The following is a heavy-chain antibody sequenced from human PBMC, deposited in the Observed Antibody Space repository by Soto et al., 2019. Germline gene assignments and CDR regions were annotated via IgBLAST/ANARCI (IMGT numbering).Heavy chain of an antibody. CDR2: ISYDGSNK. V-gene: IGHV3-30-3*01. CDR1: GFMFSSCT. CDR3: ARDHSNYAPFHY. D-gene: IGHD4-4*01. Sequence: QVQLVEAGGGGVQPARYLRISSAASGFMFSSCTMHWVRQAPGKGLEWVAVISYDGSNKYYADAVKGRFTISRDNSEDTVFLQSISLRAEGTALYFCARDHSNYAPFHYWGQESVVIVSS. J-gene: IGHJ4*02.